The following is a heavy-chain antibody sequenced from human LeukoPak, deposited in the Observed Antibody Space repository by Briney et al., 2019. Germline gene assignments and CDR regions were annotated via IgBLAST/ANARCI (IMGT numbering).Heavy chain of an antibody. CDR3: ARHSIVGQWLVPFDY. CDR2: IYYSGST. V-gene: IGHV4-59*08. D-gene: IGHD6-19*01. Sequence: SETLSLTCTVSGGSISSYYWSWIRQPPGKGLEWIGYIYYSGSTNYNPSLKSRGTISVDTSKNQFSLKLSSVTAADTAVYYCARHSIVGQWLVPFDYWGQGTLVTVSS. J-gene: IGHJ4*02. CDR1: GGSISSYY.